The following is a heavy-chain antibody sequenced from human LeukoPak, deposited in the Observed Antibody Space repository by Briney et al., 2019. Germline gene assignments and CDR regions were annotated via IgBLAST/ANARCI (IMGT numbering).Heavy chain of an antibody. V-gene: IGHV3-74*01. J-gene: IGHJ4*02. CDR1: GFTLSSYW. CDR2: ISPDGTST. CDR3: ARAPGSNYGRFEY. D-gene: IGHD3-10*01. Sequence: PGGSLRLSCAASGFTLSSYWMNWVRQAPGKGLVWVSRISPDGTSTYYADSMKGRFTMSRDNPQNTLYLQGNSLTVEDTAVYYCARAPGSNYGRFEYWGQGTLVTASS.